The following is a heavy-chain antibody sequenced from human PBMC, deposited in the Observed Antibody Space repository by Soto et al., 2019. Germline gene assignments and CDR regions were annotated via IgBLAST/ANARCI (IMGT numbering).Heavy chain of an antibody. CDR2: IYYSGNT. CDR1: ADSFISDEYY. V-gene: IGHV4-30-4*08. CDR3: ARDSDY. Sequence: SETLSLTCTVPADSFISDEYYWSWIRQPPGKSPEWIGYIYYSGNTYYNPSLKSRVFISVDRSKNQFSLQLSSVTAADTAVYYCARDSDYWSRGTLVTVSS. J-gene: IGHJ4*02.